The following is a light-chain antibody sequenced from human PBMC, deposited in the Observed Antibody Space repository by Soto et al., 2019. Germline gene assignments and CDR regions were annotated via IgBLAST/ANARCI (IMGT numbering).Light chain of an antibody. J-gene: IGKJ1*01. CDR1: QSVFSS. CDR3: QQYHNWPA. V-gene: IGKV3-15*01. CDR2: GAA. Sequence: EMVMTQSQATLSVSPGERATLSCRASQSVFSSLAWYQQKPGQAPRLLIYGAATRATGIPARFSGSGSGTEFTLTISSLQSEDFAVYYCQQYHNWPAFGQGTKVDIK.